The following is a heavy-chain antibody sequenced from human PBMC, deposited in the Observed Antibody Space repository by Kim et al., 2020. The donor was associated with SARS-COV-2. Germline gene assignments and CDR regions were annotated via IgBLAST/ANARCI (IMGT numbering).Heavy chain of an antibody. Sequence: SETLSLTCAVYGGSFSGYYWSWIRQPPGKGLEWIGEINHSGSTNYNPSLKSRVTISVDTSKNQFSLKLSSVTAADTAVYYCARGGQLVRGWDYWGQGTLV. V-gene: IGHV4-34*01. J-gene: IGHJ4*02. CDR1: GGSFSGYY. CDR3: ARGGQLVRGWDY. CDR2: INHSGST. D-gene: IGHD6-13*01.